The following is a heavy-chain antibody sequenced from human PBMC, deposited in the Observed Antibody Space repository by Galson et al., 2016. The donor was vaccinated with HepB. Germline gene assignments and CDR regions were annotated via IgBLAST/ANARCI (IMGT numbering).Heavy chain of an antibody. CDR1: GLTFSEYW. D-gene: IGHD6-13*01. CDR3: ASIFRYGSSQHPGY. CDR2: INQDGSDK. Sequence: SLRLSCAVSGLTFSEYWMTWVRQAPGKGLEWVANINQDGSDKSYVDSMKGRFTISRDNAKNSLYLQMNSLRAEDTAVYYCASIFRYGSSQHPGYWGQGTLVTVSS. V-gene: IGHV3-7*03. J-gene: IGHJ4*02.